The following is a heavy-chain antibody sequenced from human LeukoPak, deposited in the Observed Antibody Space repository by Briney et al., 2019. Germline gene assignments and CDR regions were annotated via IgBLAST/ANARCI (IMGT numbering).Heavy chain of an antibody. V-gene: IGHV3-7*05. D-gene: IGHD3-10*01. CDR3: ARDYGYNTFDY. CDR1: GLTFSNNW. Sequence: PGGSLRLSCAASGLTFSNNWMSWVRQPPGKGLEWVAGIKPDGSEKYYVDSVQGRFTISRDDAKNSLYLQMNSLRAVDTAVYYCARDYGYNTFDYWGQGTLVTVSS. CDR2: IKPDGSEK. J-gene: IGHJ4*02.